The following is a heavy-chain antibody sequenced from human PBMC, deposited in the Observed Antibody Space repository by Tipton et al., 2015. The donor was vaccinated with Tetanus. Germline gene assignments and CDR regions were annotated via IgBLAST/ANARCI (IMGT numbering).Heavy chain of an antibody. CDR3: AREKSHHYYDSSAYSLDTFFDY. CDR1: GFTFSSYN. D-gene: IGHD3-22*01. V-gene: IGHV3-48*02. CDR2: ITSSSTI. J-gene: IGHJ4*02. Sequence: SLRLSCAASGFTFSSYNMNWVRQAPGKGLEWVSYITSSSTIYYADSVKGRFTISRDNAKNSLYLQMNSLRDEDTAVYYCAREKSHHYYDSSAYSLDTFFDYWGQGALVTVSS.